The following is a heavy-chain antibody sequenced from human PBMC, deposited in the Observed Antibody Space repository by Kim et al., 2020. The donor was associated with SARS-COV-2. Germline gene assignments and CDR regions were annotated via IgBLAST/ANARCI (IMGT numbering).Heavy chain of an antibody. CDR2: ISHSGTI. CDR1: GGSVRGYY. J-gene: IGHJ3*02. CDR3: ARAYQLDI. Sequence: SETLSLTCTVSGGSVRGYYWTWIRQPPGKGLEWIGCISHSGTIDYSPSLRSRLIMSLDTATNKFSLRLRSVTAADTALYYCARAYQLDIWGLGTMVSVSS. V-gene: IGHV4-59*02. D-gene: IGHD3-16*01.